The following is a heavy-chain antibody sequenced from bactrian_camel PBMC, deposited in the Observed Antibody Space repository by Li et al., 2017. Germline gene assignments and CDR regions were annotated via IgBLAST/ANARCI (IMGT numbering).Heavy chain of an antibody. Sequence: HVQLVESGGGSVQAGGSLTLSCSASESTYRSICMAWFRQGPGKEREGVARIATGSGNTYYADSVKGRFTISQDNAKNTVYLQMASLKPEDAAMYYCAAGYLNWFSTGFKPGYWGQGTQVTVS. D-gene: IGHD7*01. CDR3: AAGYLNWFSTGFKPGY. CDR2: IATGSGNT. CDR1: ESTYRSIC. J-gene: IGHJ4*01. V-gene: IGHV3S63*01.